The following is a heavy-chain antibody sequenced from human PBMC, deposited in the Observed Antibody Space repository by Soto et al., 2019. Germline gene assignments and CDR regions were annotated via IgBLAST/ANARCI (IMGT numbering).Heavy chain of an antibody. CDR3: ARQLIVVVPAAFDI. J-gene: IGHJ3*02. V-gene: IGHV4-39*01. CDR1: GGSISSSSYY. D-gene: IGHD3-22*01. Sequence: SETLSLTCTVSGGSISSSSYYWGWIRPPPGKGLEWIGSIYYSGSTYYNPSLKSRVTISVDTSKNQFSLKLSSVTAADTAVYYCARQLIVVVPAAFDIWGQGTMVTV. CDR2: IYYSGST.